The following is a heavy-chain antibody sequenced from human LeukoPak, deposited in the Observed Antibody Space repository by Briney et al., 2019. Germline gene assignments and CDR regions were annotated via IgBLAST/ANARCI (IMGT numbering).Heavy chain of an antibody. CDR1: GYSFTSHW. D-gene: IGHD6-6*01. V-gene: IGHV5-51*01. CDR3: ARLLVNSSSSYYYMDV. J-gene: IGHJ6*03. CDR2: IYPGDSDT. Sequence: GESLKISCKGSGYSFTSHWIAWVRQMPGKGLEYMGIIYPGDSDTRYSPSFQGQVTISADESISTAYLQWSSLKASDTAMYYCARLLVNSSSSYYYMDVWGKGTTVTVSS.